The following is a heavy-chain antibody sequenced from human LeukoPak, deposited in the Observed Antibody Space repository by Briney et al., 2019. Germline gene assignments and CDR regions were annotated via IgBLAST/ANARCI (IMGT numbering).Heavy chain of an antibody. CDR3: AGSIRGIDY. Sequence: SETLSLTCTVSGGSISSYYWSWIRQPPGKGLEWNGYIYYSGSTNYNPSLKSRVTISVDTSKNQFSLKLSSVTAADTAVYYCAGSIRGIDYWGQGTLVTVSS. CDR2: IYYSGST. CDR1: GGSISSYY. J-gene: IGHJ4*02. D-gene: IGHD2-21*01. V-gene: IGHV4-59*01.